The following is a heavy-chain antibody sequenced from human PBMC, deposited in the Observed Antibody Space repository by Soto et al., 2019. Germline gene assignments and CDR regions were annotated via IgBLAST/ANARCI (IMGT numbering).Heavy chain of an antibody. J-gene: IGHJ3*02. CDR2: INPNSGGT. V-gene: IGHV1-2*04. D-gene: IGHD6-13*01. CDR1: GYTFTGYY. CDR3: ARVLSSWSGGDAFDI. Sequence: QVQLVQSGAEVKKPGASVKVSCKASGYTFTGYYMHWGRQAPGPGLEWMGWINPNSGGTNYAQKFQGWVTLTRDKSISTAYMELSRLRSDDTAVYYCARVLSSWSGGDAFDIWGQGTMVTVSS.